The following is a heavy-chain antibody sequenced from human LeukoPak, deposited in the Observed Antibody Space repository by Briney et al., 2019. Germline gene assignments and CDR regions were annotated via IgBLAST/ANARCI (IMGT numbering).Heavy chain of an antibody. V-gene: IGHV3-21*01. CDR1: GFTFSEYS. Sequence: GGSLRLSCAASGFTFSEYSMNWVREAPGKGLEWVSFISTSSSHIYYADSVKGRFSISRANARNSVSRQMNSLRAEFTAVYYCARQVSGYGSGSFYFDYGGRGRLVTVSS. CDR2: ISTSSSHI. D-gene: IGHD3-10*01. J-gene: IGHJ4*02. CDR3: ARQVSGYGSGSFYFDY.